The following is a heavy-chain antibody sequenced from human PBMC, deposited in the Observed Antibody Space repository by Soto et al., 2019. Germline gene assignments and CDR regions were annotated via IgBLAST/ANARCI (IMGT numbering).Heavy chain of an antibody. D-gene: IGHD3-16*01. CDR1: GGSISSYY. J-gene: IGHJ4*02. CDR3: ARDLGGLTFAY. Sequence: SETLSLTCTVSGGSISSYYWSWIRQPPGKGLEWIGYIYYSGSTNYNPSLKSRVTISVDTSKNQFSLKLSSVTAADTAVYYCARDLGGLTFAYWGQGTLVTVSS. CDR2: IYYSGST. V-gene: IGHV4-59*01.